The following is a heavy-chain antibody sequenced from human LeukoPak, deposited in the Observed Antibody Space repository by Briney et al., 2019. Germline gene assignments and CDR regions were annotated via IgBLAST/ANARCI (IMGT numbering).Heavy chain of an antibody. CDR2: INPNSGGT. V-gene: IGHV1-2*04. D-gene: IGHD6-19*01. CDR3: ARDPVAGAIPLDY. CDR1: GYTFTGYY. Sequence: GASVKVSCKASGYTFTGYYMHWVRQAPGQGLEWMGWINPNSGGTNYAQKFQGWVTMTRDTSISTAYMELSRLRSDDTAVYYCARDPVAGAIPLDYWGQGTLVTVSS. J-gene: IGHJ4*02.